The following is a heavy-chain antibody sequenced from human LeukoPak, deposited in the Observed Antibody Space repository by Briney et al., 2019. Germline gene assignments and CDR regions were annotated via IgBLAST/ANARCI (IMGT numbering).Heavy chain of an antibody. CDR1: GGTFSSYA. Sequence: SVKVSCKASGGTFSSYAISWVRQAPGQGLEWMGRIIPILGIANYAQKFQGRVTITADKSTSTAYMELSSLRSEDTAVYYCAGGPRAQQQLVDYWGQGTLVTVSS. V-gene: IGHV1-69*04. J-gene: IGHJ4*02. CDR2: IIPILGIA. CDR3: AGGPRAQQQLVDY. D-gene: IGHD6-13*01.